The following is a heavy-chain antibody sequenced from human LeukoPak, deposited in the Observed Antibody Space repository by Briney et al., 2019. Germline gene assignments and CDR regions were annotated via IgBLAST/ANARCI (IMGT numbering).Heavy chain of an antibody. Sequence: GGSLRLSCAASGFPFRGYEMNWVRQAPGKGLEWISYISDSGDTIYYADSVKGRFTISRDNAKKSVYLQMTSLRAEDTAVYYCARAGRWVQTGPDYWGQGTLVSVSS. V-gene: IGHV3-48*03. CDR2: ISDSGDTI. CDR1: GFPFRGYE. D-gene: IGHD5-24*01. CDR3: ARAGRWVQTGPDY. J-gene: IGHJ4*02.